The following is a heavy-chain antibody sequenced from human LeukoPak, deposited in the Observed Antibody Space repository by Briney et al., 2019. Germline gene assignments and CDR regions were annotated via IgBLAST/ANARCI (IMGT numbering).Heavy chain of an antibody. CDR2: ISSSSSYI. CDR1: GFTFSSYS. CDR3: ARSNSNAYYYDSSGH. Sequence: GGSLRLSCAASGFTFSSYSMNWVRQAPGKGLEWVSSISSSSSYIYYADSVKGRFTISRDNAKNSLYLQMNSLRAEDTAVYYCARSNSNAYYYDSSGHWGQGTLVTVSS. V-gene: IGHV3-21*01. J-gene: IGHJ4*02. D-gene: IGHD3-22*01.